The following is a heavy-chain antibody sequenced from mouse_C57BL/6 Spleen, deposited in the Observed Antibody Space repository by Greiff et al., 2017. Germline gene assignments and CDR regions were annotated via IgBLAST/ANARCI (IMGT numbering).Heavy chain of an antibody. CDR2: IYPGGGYT. D-gene: IGHD2-5*01. Sequence: VQLQQSGAELVRPGTSVKMSCKASGYTFTNYWIGWAKQRPGHGLEWIGDIYPGGGYTNYTEKFKGKATLTADKSSSTAYMQCSSLTSEDSAIYYCARSYSNYFDYWGKGTTLTVSS. CDR1: GYTFTNYW. CDR3: ARSYSNYFDY. V-gene: IGHV1-63*01. J-gene: IGHJ2*01.